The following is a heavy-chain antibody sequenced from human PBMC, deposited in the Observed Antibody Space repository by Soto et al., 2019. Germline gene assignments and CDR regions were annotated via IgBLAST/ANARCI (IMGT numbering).Heavy chain of an antibody. J-gene: IGHJ3*02. CDR3: ASLTGSYVAAFDI. CDR1: GGSISSSSYY. CDR2: IYYSGST. Sequence: SETLSLTCTVSGGSISSSSYYWGWIRQPPGKGLEWIGSIYYSGSTYYNPSLKRRVTISVDTSKNQFSLKLSSVTAADTAVYYCASLTGSYVAAFDIWGQGTMVTVSS. D-gene: IGHD1-26*01. V-gene: IGHV4-39*01.